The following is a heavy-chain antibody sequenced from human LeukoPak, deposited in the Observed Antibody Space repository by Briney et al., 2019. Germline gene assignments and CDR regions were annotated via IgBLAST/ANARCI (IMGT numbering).Heavy chain of an antibody. J-gene: IGHJ3*02. V-gene: IGHV5-51*01. CDR2: IYPGDSDT. CDR1: GYSFSNYW. Sequence: GESLKISCHGSGYSFSNYWIGWVRQMPGKGLEWMGIIYPGDSDTRYSPSFRGQVTISTDKSINTAYLQWSSLKASDTATYYCARPGLVVEPVPIDEAFDIWGQGTLVTVSS. CDR3: ARPGLVVEPVPIDEAFDI. D-gene: IGHD2-2*01.